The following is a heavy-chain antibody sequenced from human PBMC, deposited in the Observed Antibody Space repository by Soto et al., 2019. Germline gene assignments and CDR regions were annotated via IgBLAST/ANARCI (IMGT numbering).Heavy chain of an antibody. J-gene: IGHJ4*02. V-gene: IGHV1-18*01. D-gene: IGHD2-15*01. CDR2: ISGYNGHT. CDR3: ARDGRWIVEVVAGRRLDF. Sequence: QVQLVQSGTEVTKPGASVKVACKTSGYTFASYGISWVRQAPGQGLEGMGWISGYNGHTSYAQNVHDRVTMTTDTSTSTAYMEVRSLRSDDTAICFCARDGRWIVEVVAGRRLDFWGQGTLVTVSS. CDR1: GYTFASYG.